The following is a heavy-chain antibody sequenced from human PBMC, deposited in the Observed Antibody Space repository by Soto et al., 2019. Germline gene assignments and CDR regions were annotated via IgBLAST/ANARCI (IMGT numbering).Heavy chain of an antibody. CDR1: GGSFSGYY. D-gene: IGHD6-6*01. J-gene: IGHJ6*03. CDR3: ARSSSSPFYYYYYYMDV. Sequence: SETLSLTCAVYGGSFSGYYWSWIRQPPGKGLEWIGEINHSGSTNYNPSLKSRVTISVDTSKNQFSLKLSSVTAADTAVHYCARSSSSPFYYYYYYMDVWGKGTTVTVSS. V-gene: IGHV4-34*01. CDR2: INHSGST.